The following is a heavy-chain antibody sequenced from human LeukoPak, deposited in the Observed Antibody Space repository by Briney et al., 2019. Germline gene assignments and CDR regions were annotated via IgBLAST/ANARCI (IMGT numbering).Heavy chain of an antibody. D-gene: IGHD1-26*01. CDR3: ARDRHSGSYYHYYYYGMDV. V-gene: IGHV3-30-3*01. Sequence: GRSLRLSCAASGFTFSSYAMHWVRQAPGKGLEGVAVISYDGSNKYYADSVKGRFTISRDNSKNTLYLQMNSLRAEDTAVYYCARDRHSGSYYHYYYYGMDVWGQGTTVTVSS. CDR2: ISYDGSNK. CDR1: GFTFSSYA. J-gene: IGHJ6*02.